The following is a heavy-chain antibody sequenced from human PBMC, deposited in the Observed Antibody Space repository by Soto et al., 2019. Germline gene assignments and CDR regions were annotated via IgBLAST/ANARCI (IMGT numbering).Heavy chain of an antibody. J-gene: IGHJ5*01. V-gene: IGHV4-39*01. CDR3: ARLIGNSWLDS. Sequence: SETLSLTCTVSGGSISSSSYYWGWIRQPPGKGLEWIGSIYYSGSTYYNPSLKSRITINPDTSNNQLSLQLNSVTPDDTAVYYCARLIGNSWLDSWGQGTLVTVSS. CDR2: IYYSGST. CDR1: GGSISSSSYY.